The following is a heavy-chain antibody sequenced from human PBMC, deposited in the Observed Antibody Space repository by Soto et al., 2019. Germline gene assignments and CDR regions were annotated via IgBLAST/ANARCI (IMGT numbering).Heavy chain of an antibody. CDR3: AIDSRCGGGNCTMGGFDG. CDR1: GDGFSIHW. Sequence: EPLKISCKVSGDGFSIHWVAWLRQMPGKGLEWWGIIYPGNSDTMYSPSFQGQVTISADTALSTTYLQWDTLKPPDTAMYFCAIDSRCGGGNCTMGGFDGWGEGTVVTVS. V-gene: IGHV5-51*01. D-gene: IGHD2-15*01. CDR2: IYPGNSDT. J-gene: IGHJ3*01.